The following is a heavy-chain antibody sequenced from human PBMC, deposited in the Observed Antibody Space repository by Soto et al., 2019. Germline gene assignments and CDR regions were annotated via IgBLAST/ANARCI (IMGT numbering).Heavy chain of an antibody. J-gene: IGHJ6*02. Sequence: EVQLVESGGGLVQPGRSLRLSCAASGFTFDDYAMHWVRQAPGKGLEWVSGISWNSGSIGYADSVKGRFTISRDNAKNSLYLQMNSLRAEDTALYYCAKDKSSGFDWNRGMDVWGQGTTVTVSS. CDR2: ISWNSGSI. V-gene: IGHV3-9*01. CDR1: GFTFDDYA. CDR3: AKDKSSGFDWNRGMDV. D-gene: IGHD3-9*01.